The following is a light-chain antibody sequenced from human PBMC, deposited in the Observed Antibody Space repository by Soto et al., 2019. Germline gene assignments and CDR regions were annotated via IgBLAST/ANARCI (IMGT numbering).Light chain of an antibody. V-gene: IGKV3-15*01. J-gene: IGKJ3*01. Sequence: EIVMTQSPATLSFSPGERATLSCRASQSVSSNLAWYQQKPGQAPRLLIYGASTRATGIPARFSGSGSGTEFTLTISSLQYEDFAVYYCEKAGTFGPGTKVDI. CDR2: GAS. CDR3: EKAGT. CDR1: QSVSSN.